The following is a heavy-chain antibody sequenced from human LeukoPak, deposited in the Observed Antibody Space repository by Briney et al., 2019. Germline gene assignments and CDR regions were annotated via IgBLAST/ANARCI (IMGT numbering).Heavy chain of an antibody. CDR2: INPHNDG. Sequence: ASVKVSCKASGYTFTGQYMHWVRQAPGQGLEWMGWINPHNDGIYAQNFQGRVTMTKDTSISTAYMELSGLTSDDTAIYYCARGRHYYSSDGLDYWGQGTLVTVSA. CDR1: GYTFTGQY. V-gene: IGHV1-2*02. CDR3: ARGRHYYSSDGLDY. J-gene: IGHJ4*02. D-gene: IGHD3-22*01.